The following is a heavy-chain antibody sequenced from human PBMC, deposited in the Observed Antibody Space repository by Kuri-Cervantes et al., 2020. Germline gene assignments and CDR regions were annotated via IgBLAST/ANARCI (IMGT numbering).Heavy chain of an antibody. V-gene: IGHV4-61*02. CDR3: AIDLGDCSGGSCYYYYGMNV. J-gene: IGHJ6*02. CDR2: IYTSGST. Sequence: SETLSLTCTVSGGSIRSGSYYWSWIRQPAGKGLEWIGRIYTSGSTNYNPSLKSRVTISVDTSKNQFSLKLSSVTAADTAVYYCAIDLGDCSGGSCYYYYGMNVWGQGTTVTVSS. D-gene: IGHD2-15*01. CDR1: GGSIRSGSYY.